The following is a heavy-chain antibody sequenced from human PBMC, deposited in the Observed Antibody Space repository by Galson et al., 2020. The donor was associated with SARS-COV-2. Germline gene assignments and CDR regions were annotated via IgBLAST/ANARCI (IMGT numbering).Heavy chain of an antibody. Sequence: GGSLRLSCAASGLIFSNYAMSWVRQAPGKGPECVSVISGSGDITHYADSVRGRFTISRDNSRSMVFLQMNSLRVDDTAVYYCVRGGSYYFDNWFDPWGQGILVAVSS. D-gene: IGHD1-26*01. CDR3: VRGGSYYFDNWFDP. CDR1: GLIFSNYA. V-gene: IGHV3-23*01. CDR2: ISGSGDIT. J-gene: IGHJ5*02.